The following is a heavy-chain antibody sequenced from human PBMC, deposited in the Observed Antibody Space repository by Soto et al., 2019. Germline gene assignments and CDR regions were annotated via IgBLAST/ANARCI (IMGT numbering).Heavy chain of an antibody. CDR3: ARVPTTTPFWVYAKPGRYDYGMDV. D-gene: IGHD2-8*01. V-gene: IGHV1-8*01. Sequence: ASVKDSCKASGYTFTSYDINWVRQATGQGLEWMGWMNPNSGNTGYAQKFQGRVTMTRNTSISTAYMELSSLRSEDTAVYYCARVPTTTPFWVYAKPGRYDYGMDVWGQGTTVTVSS. CDR2: MNPNSGNT. CDR1: GYTFTSYD. J-gene: IGHJ6*02.